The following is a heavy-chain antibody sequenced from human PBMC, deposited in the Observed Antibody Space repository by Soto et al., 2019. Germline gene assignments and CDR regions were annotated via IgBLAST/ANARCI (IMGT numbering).Heavy chain of an antibody. CDR1: GFTFSSYS. V-gene: IGHV3-21*01. J-gene: IGHJ4*02. CDR2: ISSSDSYI. Sequence: GGSLRLSCAASGFTFSSYSMNWVRQAPGKGLEWVSSISSSDSYIYYADSVKGRFTISRDNAKNSLSLQMNNLRAEDTAVYYCARGNADYYDSSGYFDYWGQGTLVTVSS. CDR3: ARGNADYYDSSGYFDY. D-gene: IGHD3-22*01.